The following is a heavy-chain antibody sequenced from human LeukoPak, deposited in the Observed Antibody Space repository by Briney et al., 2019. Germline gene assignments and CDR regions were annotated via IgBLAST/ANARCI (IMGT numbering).Heavy chain of an antibody. CDR3: ARAPSEIGGYYPEYFRY. V-gene: IGHV3-74*01. J-gene: IGHJ1*01. Sequence: GGSLRLSCAASGFTFSSYWMHWVRHAPGKGLVWVSRIKSDGKTNYADSVKGRFTISRDNAKNTVSLQMNSLRAEDTGVYYCARAPSEIGGYYPEYFRYWGQGTLVTVSS. CDR2: IKSDGKT. CDR1: GFTFSSYW. D-gene: IGHD3-22*01.